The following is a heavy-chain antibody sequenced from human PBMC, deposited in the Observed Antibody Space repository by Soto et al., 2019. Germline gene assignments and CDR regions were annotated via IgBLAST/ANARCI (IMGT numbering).Heavy chain of an antibody. CDR1: GFTFTRYS. CDR2: ISSTTNYI. V-gene: IGHV3-21*06. J-gene: IGHJ4*02. Sequence: GGSLRLSCTASGFTFTRYSMNWVRQAPGKGLEWVSSISSTTNYIYYGDSMKGRFTISRDNAKNSLYLEMNSLGAEDTAVYYCARESEDLTSNFDYWGQGTLVTVSS. CDR3: ARESEDLTSNFDY.